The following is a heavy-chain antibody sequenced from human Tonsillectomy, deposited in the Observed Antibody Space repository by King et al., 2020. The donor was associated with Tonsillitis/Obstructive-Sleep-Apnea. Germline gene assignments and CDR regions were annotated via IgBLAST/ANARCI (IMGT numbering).Heavy chain of an antibody. J-gene: IGHJ4*02. D-gene: IGHD5-24*01. CDR2: IKSKVDGETT. CDR3: TTNSGYNWEGY. Sequence: VQLVESGGGLVKPGGSLRLSCAASGFTFTYAWMNWVRQAPGKGLEWVGHIKSKVDGETTDCAAPVKGRFTISRDDSRNTLYLQMNSLKTEDTAVYYCTTNSGYNWEGYWGQGTLVTVSS. V-gene: IGHV3-15*07. CDR1: GFTFTYAW.